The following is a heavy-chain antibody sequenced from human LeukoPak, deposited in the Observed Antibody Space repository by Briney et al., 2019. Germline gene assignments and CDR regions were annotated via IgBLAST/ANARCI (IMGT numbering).Heavy chain of an antibody. CDR2: INAGNGNT. CDR1: GYTFTSYA. V-gene: IGHV1-3*01. D-gene: IGHD2-15*01. CDR3: ARGYCSGGSCHFRGY. J-gene: IGHJ4*02. Sequence: VASVKVSCKASGYTFTSYAMHWVRQAPGQRLEWMGWINAGNGNTKYSQKFQGRVTITRDTSASTAYMELSSLRSEDTAVYYCARGYCSGGSCHFRGYWGQGTLVTVSS.